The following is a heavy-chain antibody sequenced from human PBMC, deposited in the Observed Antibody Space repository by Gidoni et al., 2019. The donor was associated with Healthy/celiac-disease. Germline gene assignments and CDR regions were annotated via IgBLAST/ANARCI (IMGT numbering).Heavy chain of an antibody. CDR3: AKVVMIPGGGNYFDY. CDR1: GFTFSSYA. D-gene: IGHD3-16*01. Sequence: EVQLLESGGGLVQPGGSLRLSCAASGFTFSSYAMSWVRQAPGKGLEWVSAISGSGGRTYYADSVKGRFTISRDNSKNTLYLQMNSLRAEDTAVYYCAKVVMIPGGGNYFDYWGQGTLVTVSS. V-gene: IGHV3-23*01. CDR2: ISGSGGRT. J-gene: IGHJ4*02.